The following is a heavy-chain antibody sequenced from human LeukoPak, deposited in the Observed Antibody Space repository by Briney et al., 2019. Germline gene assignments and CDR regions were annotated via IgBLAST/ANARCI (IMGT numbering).Heavy chain of an antibody. Sequence: SETLSLTCTVSGGPISSGGYYWSWIRQHPGKGLERIGYIYYSGSTYYNPSLKSRVTISVDTSKNQFSLKLSSVTAADTAVYYCASGETTVSAFDPWGQGTLVTVSS. CDR3: ASGETTVSAFDP. D-gene: IGHD4-17*01. CDR1: GGPISSGGYY. J-gene: IGHJ5*02. V-gene: IGHV4-31*03. CDR2: IYYSGST.